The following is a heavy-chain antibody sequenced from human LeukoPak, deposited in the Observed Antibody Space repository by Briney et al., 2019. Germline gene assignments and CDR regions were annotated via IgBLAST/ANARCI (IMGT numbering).Heavy chain of an antibody. CDR2: IYYSGST. D-gene: IGHD6-6*01. J-gene: IGHJ4*02. V-gene: IGHV4-59*08. CDR3: ARQKGDSSSSPDY. CDR1: GGSISDYY. Sequence: SETLSLTCTVSGGSISDYYWTWIRQPPGKGLEWIGYIYYSGSTNYNPSLKSRVTISVDTSKNQFSLKLSSVTAADTAVYYCARQKGDSSSSPDYWGQGTLVTVSS.